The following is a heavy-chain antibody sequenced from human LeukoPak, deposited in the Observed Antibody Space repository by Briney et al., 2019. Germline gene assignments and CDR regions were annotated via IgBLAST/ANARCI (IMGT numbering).Heavy chain of an antibody. CDR2: ISNDCNNK. CDR3: AKGGGSSGRSYYFGY. J-gene: IGHJ4*01. D-gene: IGHD6-19*01. V-gene: IGHV3-30*18. Sequence: PWGSLRLSCAASGFPFSSYGMHWVRQAPGKGLEWVAAISNDCNNKFYADSVKGRFTISRDNPKNTMNLQMNNPEAEDTAGYFCAKGGGSSGRSYYFGYWGQGTLVTVSS. CDR1: GFPFSSYG.